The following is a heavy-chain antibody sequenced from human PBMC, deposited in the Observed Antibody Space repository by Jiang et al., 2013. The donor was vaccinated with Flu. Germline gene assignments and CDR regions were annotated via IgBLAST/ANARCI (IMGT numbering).Heavy chain of an antibody. D-gene: IGHD3-10*01. CDR3: ARGRGLVLPYY. CDR1: TFTSYY. V-gene: IGHV1-46*01. CDR2: INPSGGST. J-gene: IGHJ4*02. Sequence: TFTSYYMHWVRQAPGQGLEWMGIINPSGGSTSYAQKFQGRVTMTRDTSTSTVYMELSSLRSEDTAVYYCARGRGLVLPYYWGQGTLVTVSS.